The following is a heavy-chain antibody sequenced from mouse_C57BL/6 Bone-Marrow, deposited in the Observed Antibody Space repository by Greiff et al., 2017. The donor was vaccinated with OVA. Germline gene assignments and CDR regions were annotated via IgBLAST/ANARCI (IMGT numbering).Heavy chain of an antibody. CDR2: IYPGDGST. V-gene: IGHV1-85*01. D-gene: IGHD2-3*01. CDR1: GYTFTSYD. Sequence: VQLQQSGPELVKPGASVKLSCKASGYTFTSYDINWVKQRPGQGLEWIGWIYPGDGSTKYNEKFKGKATLTVDTSSSTAYMELHSLTSEDSAVYFCARLRWLLRGDYFDYWGQGTTLTVSS. J-gene: IGHJ2*01. CDR3: ARLRWLLRGDYFDY.